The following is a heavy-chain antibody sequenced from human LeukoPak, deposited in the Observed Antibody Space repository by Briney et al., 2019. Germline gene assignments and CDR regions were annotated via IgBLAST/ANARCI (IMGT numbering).Heavy chain of an antibody. V-gene: IGHV3-48*03. Sequence: GALRLSCAASGFTFSSYEMNWVRQAPGKGLEWVSYISSSGSTIYYADSVKGRFTISRDNAKNSLYLQMNSLRAEDTAMYYCARIRLRCSGTTCPQFDYWGQGTLVTVSS. CDR3: ARIRLRCSGTTCPQFDY. D-gene: IGHD2-2*01. CDR2: ISSSGSTI. J-gene: IGHJ4*02. CDR1: GFTFSSYE.